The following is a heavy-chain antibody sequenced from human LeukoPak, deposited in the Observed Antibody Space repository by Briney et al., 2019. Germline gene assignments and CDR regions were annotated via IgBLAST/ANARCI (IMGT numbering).Heavy chain of an antibody. V-gene: IGHV3-23*01. J-gene: IGHJ4*02. CDR2: ISGSGGST. D-gene: IGHD6-13*01. CDR3: AKDVQGGYSSINY. CDR1: GFTFSSYA. Sequence: GGSLRLSCAASGFTFSSYAMSWVRQAPGKGMKWVSAISGSGGSTYYADSVKGRFTISRDNSKNTLYLQMNSLRAEDTAVYYCAKDVQGGYSSINYWGQGTLVTVSS.